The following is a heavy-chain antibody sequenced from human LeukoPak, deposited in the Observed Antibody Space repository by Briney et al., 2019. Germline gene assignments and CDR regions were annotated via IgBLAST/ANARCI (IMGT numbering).Heavy chain of an antibody. CDR1: GYTFTSYA. V-gene: IGHV1-3*01. Sequence: ASVTVSCKASGYTFTSYAMHWVRQATGQRLEWMGWINAGNGNTKYSQKFQGRVTITRDTSASTAYMELSSLRSEDTAVYYCARVSRGVWGSYSDYWGQGTLVTVSS. CDR3: ARVSRGVWGSYSDY. CDR2: INAGNGNT. D-gene: IGHD3-16*01. J-gene: IGHJ4*02.